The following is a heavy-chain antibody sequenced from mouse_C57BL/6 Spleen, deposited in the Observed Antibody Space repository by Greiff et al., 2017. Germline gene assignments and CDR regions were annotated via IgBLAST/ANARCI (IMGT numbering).Heavy chain of an antibody. CDR3: ARGYGSSYGYAMDY. Sequence: QVQLQQSGAELVMPGASVKLSCKASGYTFTSYWMHWVKQRPGQGLEWIGEIDPSDSYTNYNQKFKGKSTLTVDKSSSTAYMQLSSLTSEDSAVYYCARGYGSSYGYAMDYWGQGTSVTVSS. CDR2: IDPSDSYT. J-gene: IGHJ4*01. V-gene: IGHV1-69*01. D-gene: IGHD1-1*01. CDR1: GYTFTSYW.